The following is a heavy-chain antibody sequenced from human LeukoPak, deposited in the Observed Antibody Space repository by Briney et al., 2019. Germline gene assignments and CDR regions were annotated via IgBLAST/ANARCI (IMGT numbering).Heavy chain of an antibody. CDR3: ARSGQHLLDF. D-gene: IGHD6-13*01. Sequence: GGSRRLSCAASGFTFSSSEMNWVRQAPWKGLEWVSYISSSGGTISYADSVKGRFTISRDNAKNSLYLQMNSLRAEDTAIYYCARSGQHLLDFWGQGALVAVSS. J-gene: IGHJ4*02. CDR2: ISSSGGTI. V-gene: IGHV3-48*03. CDR1: GFTFSSSE.